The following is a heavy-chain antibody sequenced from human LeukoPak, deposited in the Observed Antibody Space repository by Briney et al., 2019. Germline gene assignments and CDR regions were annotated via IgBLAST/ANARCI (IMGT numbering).Heavy chain of an antibody. CDR2: ISIDGTRE. Sequence: QPGRSLRLSCAASGFTFSSFAMHWVRQAPGKGLEWVTVISIDGTREHYADSVKGRFTISRDNSKSTLYLQMDSLRAKDTAVYYCAKEGEGDSWDSLDYWGQGTLVTVTS. D-gene: IGHD3-16*01. J-gene: IGHJ4*02. V-gene: IGHV3-30*04. CDR1: GFTFSSFA. CDR3: AKEGEGDSWDSLDY.